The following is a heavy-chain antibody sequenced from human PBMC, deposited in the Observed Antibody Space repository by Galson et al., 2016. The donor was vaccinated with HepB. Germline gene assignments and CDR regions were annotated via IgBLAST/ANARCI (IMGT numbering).Heavy chain of an antibody. D-gene: IGHD3-9*01. CDR1: GFTFSDYY. CDR3: VRGSGGADWAPPDY. J-gene: IGHJ4*02. Sequence: SLRLSCAASGFTFSDYYMSWIRLAPGKGLEWISYISSSQSTIYYADSVMGRFTVSRDNAKSSLFLQMNSLRVDDTAIYYCVRGSGGADWAPPDYWGQGSLVTVSS. V-gene: IGHV3-11*04. CDR2: ISSSQSTI.